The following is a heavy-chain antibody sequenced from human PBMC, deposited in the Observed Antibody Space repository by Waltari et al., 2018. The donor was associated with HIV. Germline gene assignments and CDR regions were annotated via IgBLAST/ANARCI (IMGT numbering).Heavy chain of an antibody. D-gene: IGHD3-10*01. CDR1: GFTFSDYD. CDR3: ARSASGNYYQDPADT. J-gene: IGHJ5*02. Sequence: QVQLVESGGGVVQPGGPLRLSCTASGFTFSDYDMHWVRQVPGTGLDWGAFRSYDGTKKYYGDSVKGRFTVSRDKSKNTLYLQITSLTTDDTAMFYCARSASGNYYQDPADTWGQGTLVSGFS. V-gene: IGHV3-30*01. CDR2: RSYDGTKK.